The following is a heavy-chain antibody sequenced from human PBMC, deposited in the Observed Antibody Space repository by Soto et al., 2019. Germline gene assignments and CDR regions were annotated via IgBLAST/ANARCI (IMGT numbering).Heavy chain of an antibody. CDR1: GYTFTNYA. D-gene: IGHD1-1*01. CDR2: INAGNGNT. Sequence: ASVKVSCKASGYTFTNYAMHWVRQAPGQRLEWMGWINAGNGNTKYSQKYQGRVTITSDTSSSTAYMEVSSLRSEDTAVYYCGREGRNVAFDIWGQGTMVTVSS. J-gene: IGHJ3*02. V-gene: IGHV1-3*01. CDR3: GREGRNVAFDI.